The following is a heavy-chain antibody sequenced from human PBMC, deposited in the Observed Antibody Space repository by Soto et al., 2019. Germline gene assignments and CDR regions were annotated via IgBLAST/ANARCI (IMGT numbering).Heavy chain of an antibody. CDR3: AREYLDYYDTGGYYY. CDR1: GFTFIDYG. J-gene: IGHJ4*02. Sequence: ASVKVSCKASGFTFIDYGITWVRQAPGQGLEWMGRISPYNGNTNYAQNVQGRVTMTTDTSTSTVYMELRSLRSDDTAVYYCAREYLDYYDTGGYYYWGQGTLVTVSS. V-gene: IGHV1-18*04. D-gene: IGHD3-22*01. CDR2: ISPYNGNT.